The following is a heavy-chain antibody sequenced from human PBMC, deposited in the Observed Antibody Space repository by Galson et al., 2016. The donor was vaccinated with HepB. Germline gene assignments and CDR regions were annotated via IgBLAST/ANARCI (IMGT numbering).Heavy chain of an antibody. CDR3: ARMGSGNYLFDY. CDR1: GFSLTTPGVG. Sequence: PALVKPTQTLTLTCTFSGFSLTTPGVGVGWIRQPPGKALEWLAFIYWNDDERYSTSLKTRLSISKDTSKNQVVLTMTNMDPVDTATYFCARMGSGNYLFDYWGQGILVTVAS. CDR2: IYWNDDE. V-gene: IGHV2-5*01. J-gene: IGHJ4*02. D-gene: IGHD1-26*01.